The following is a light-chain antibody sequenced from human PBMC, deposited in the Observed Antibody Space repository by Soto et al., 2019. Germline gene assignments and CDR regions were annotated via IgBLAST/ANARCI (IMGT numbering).Light chain of an antibody. Sequence: DIQMTQSPSSMSASVGDRVTITWRASQSISNYLNWYQQKPGKAPKLLINAASSLQSGVPSRFSGSGSETEFTLTISSLQPEDSATYYCQQSYSDPRTFGQGTKVEI. V-gene: IGKV1-39*01. J-gene: IGKJ1*01. CDR1: QSISNY. CDR2: AAS. CDR3: QQSYSDPRT.